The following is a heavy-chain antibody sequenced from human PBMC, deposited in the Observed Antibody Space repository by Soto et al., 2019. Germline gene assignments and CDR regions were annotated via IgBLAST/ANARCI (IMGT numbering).Heavy chain of an antibody. CDR1: GGSISSYY. D-gene: IGHD2-2*01. V-gene: IGHV4-59*12. J-gene: IGHJ6*02. Sequence: SETLSLTCTVSGGSISSYYWSWIRQPPGKGLEWIGYIYYSGSTNYNPSLKSRVTISVDTSKNQFSLKLSSVTAADTAVYYCARGGRSSAVPERYYYYGMDVWGQGTTVTVSS. CDR2: IYYSGST. CDR3: ARGGRSSAVPERYYYYGMDV.